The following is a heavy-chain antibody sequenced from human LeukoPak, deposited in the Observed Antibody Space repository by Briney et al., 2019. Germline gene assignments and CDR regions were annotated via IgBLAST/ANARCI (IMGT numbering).Heavy chain of an antibody. CDR3: ARGDDDVWSGYYLYYYYYGMDV. D-gene: IGHD3-3*01. CDR2: ISSSSSYI. CDR1: GFTFSSYS. V-gene: IGHV3-21*01. Sequence: GGSLRLSCAASGFTFSSYSMNCVRQAPGKGLEWVSSISSSSSYIYYADSVKGRFTISRDNAKNSLYLQMNSLRAEDTAVYYCARGDDDVWSGYYLYYYYYGMDVWGQGTTVTVSS. J-gene: IGHJ6*02.